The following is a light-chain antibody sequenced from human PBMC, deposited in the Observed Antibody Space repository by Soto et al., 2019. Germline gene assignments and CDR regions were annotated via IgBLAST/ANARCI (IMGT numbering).Light chain of an antibody. Sequence: EIVLTHSPGTLSLSPGERATLSCRSSQSVSSSYLAWYQQKPGQAPRLLIYGASSRATGIPDRFSGSGSGTDFTLTISRLEPEDFAVYYCQQYGSSPPINFGQGTRLEI. V-gene: IGKV3-20*01. CDR2: GAS. J-gene: IGKJ5*01. CDR1: QSVSSSY. CDR3: QQYGSSPPIN.